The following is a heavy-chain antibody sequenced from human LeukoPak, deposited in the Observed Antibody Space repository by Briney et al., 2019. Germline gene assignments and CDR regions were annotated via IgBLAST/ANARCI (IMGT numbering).Heavy chain of an antibody. V-gene: IGHV3-23*01. CDR1: GFTFSSYA. J-gene: IGHJ4*02. CDR3: AKVTYGSGTYEAFDY. Sequence: GGSLRLSCAASGFTFSSYAMTWVRQAPGKGLEWVSAISGSGSSTSYADSVKGRFTISRDNSKNTLFVQMNSLRAEDTAVYYCAKVTYGSGTYEAFDYWGQGTLVTVSS. D-gene: IGHD3-10*01. CDR2: ISGSGSST.